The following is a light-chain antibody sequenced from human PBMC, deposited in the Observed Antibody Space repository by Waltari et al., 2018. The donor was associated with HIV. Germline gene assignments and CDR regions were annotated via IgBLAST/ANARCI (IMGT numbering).Light chain of an antibody. CDR2: GAS. V-gene: IGKV3-15*01. Sequence: EIVMTQSPATLSVSPGERATLSCRGSQSVSRNLAGYQQKPGQAPRLLIYGASTRATGIPARFSGSGSGTEFTLTISSLQSEDFAVYYCQHSETFGQGTNVEIK. CDR1: QSVSRN. CDR3: QHSET. J-gene: IGKJ2*01.